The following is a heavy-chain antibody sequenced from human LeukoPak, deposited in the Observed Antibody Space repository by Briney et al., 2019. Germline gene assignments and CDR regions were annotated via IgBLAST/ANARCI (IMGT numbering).Heavy chain of an antibody. Sequence: SGGSLRLSCAASGFTFSSYAMHWVRQAPGKGLEWVAVISYDGSNKYYADSVKGRFTISRDNSKNTLYLQMNSLRAEDTAVYYCARGDSGLGYFDYWGQGTLVTVSS. CDR3: ARGDSGLGYFDY. J-gene: IGHJ4*02. CDR2: ISYDGSNK. V-gene: IGHV3-30-3*01. CDR1: GFTFSSYA. D-gene: IGHD6-19*01.